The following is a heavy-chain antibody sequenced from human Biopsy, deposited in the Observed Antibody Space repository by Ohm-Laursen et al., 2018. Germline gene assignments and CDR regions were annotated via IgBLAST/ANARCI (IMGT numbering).Heavy chain of an antibody. D-gene: IGHD3-22*01. J-gene: IGHJ2*01. V-gene: IGHV4-34*01. CDR1: GGSFSGYY. CDR2: INHSGST. CDR3: ARGVPHYDGSGFPLAGYWYFDL. Sequence: GTLSLTCAVYGGSFSGYYWSWIRQPPGKGLEWIGEINHSGSTNYNPSLKSRVTISVDTPKNQFSLKLSSVTAADTAVYYCARGVPHYDGSGFPLAGYWYFDLWGRGTLVTVSS.